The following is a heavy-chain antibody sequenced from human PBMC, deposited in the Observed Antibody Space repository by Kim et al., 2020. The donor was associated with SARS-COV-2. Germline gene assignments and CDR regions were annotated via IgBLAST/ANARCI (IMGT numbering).Heavy chain of an antibody. J-gene: IGHJ4*02. Sequence: ADSVKGRFTISRDNAKNSLYLQMNSLRAEDTAVYYCAGGVVATVTTPLDYWGQGTLVTVSS. V-gene: IGHV3-21*01. CDR3: AGGVVATVTTPLDY. D-gene: IGHD4-17*01.